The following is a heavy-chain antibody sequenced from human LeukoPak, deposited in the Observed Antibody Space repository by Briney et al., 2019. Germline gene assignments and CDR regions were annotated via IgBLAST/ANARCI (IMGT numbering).Heavy chain of an antibody. Sequence: PGRSLRLSCAASGLSFSKYGMHWVRQAPGKGLEWVSVLYSDGNTKYADSVQGRFTISRDNSKNTLYLEMNSLSPDDTAVYYCARGVEPLAANTLAYWGQGTLVTVSS. CDR3: ARGVEPLAANTLAY. D-gene: IGHD1-14*01. J-gene: IGHJ4*02. CDR1: GLSFSKYG. V-gene: IGHV3-NL1*01. CDR2: LYSDGNT.